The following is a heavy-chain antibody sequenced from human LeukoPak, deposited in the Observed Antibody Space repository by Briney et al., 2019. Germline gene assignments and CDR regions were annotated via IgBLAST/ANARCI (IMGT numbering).Heavy chain of an antibody. Sequence: GGSLRLSCGVSGFTFSDYWMNWVRQAPGKGLEWVANIKQDGSEKYYVDSVKGRFTISRDNAKNSLYLQMNSLRAEDTAVYYCARDDGTGLDYWGQGTLVTVSS. D-gene: IGHD3/OR15-3a*01. V-gene: IGHV3-7*01. CDR3: ARDDGTGLDY. CDR1: GFTFSDYW. CDR2: IKQDGSEK. J-gene: IGHJ4*02.